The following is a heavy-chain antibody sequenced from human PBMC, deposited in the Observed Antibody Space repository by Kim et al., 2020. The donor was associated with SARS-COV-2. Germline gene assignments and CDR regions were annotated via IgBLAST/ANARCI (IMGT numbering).Heavy chain of an antibody. CDR3: ARDRRRAMATKSDAFDI. V-gene: IGHV3-53*04. Sequence: GGSLRLSCAASGFTVSSNYMRWVRQAPGKGLEWVSVIYSGGSTYYADSVKGRFTISRHNSKNTQYLQMNSLSAEDTAVYCCARDRRRAMATKSDAFDIWGQGTMVTVSS. CDR1: GFTVSSNY. D-gene: IGHD5-12*01. CDR2: IYSGGST. J-gene: IGHJ3*02.